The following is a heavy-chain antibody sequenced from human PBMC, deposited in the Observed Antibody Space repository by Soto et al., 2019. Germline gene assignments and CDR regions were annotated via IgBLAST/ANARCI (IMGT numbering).Heavy chain of an antibody. V-gene: IGHV1-8*01. D-gene: IGHD3-3*01. J-gene: IGHJ4*02. CDR1: GYTFTSYD. CDR3: ARVGDFWSGYDYYFDY. Sequence: SVKVSCKASGYTFTSYDINWFRQATGQGLEWMGWMNPNSGNTGYAQKFQGRVTMTRNTSISTAYMELSSLRSEDTAVYYCARVGDFWSGYDYYFDYWGQGTLVTVSS. CDR2: MNPNSGNT.